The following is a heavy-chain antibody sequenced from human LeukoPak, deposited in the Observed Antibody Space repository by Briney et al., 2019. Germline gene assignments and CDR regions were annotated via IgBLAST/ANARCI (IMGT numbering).Heavy chain of an antibody. CDR3: ARYGLLRLSEINAFHI. D-gene: IGHD5-18*01. V-gene: IGHV4-39*07. Sequence: PSETLSLTCIVSGGSISSSSYHWGWIRRPPGKGLQWIGSIYYNENTYYSPTLKSRVTISIDTSKNHFSLKLNSVTAADTAVYYCARYGLLRLSEINAFHIWGQGTMVTVSS. CDR2: IYYNENT. CDR1: GGSISSSSYH. J-gene: IGHJ3*02.